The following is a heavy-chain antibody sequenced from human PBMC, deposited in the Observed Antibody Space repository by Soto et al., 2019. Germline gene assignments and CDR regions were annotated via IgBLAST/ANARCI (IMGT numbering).Heavy chain of an antibody. J-gene: IGHJ6*02. D-gene: IGHD3-3*01. Sequence: PSETLSLTCTVSGGSISSYYWSWIRQPPGKGLEWIGYIYYSGSTNYNPSLKSRVTISVDTSKNQFSLKLSSVTAADTAVYYCARVYYDFSDYYGMDVWGQGTTGTVS. CDR2: IYYSGST. CDR3: ARVYYDFSDYYGMDV. CDR1: GGSISSYY. V-gene: IGHV4-59*01.